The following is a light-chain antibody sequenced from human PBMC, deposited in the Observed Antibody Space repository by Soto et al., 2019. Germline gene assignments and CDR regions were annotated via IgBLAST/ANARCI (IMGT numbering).Light chain of an antibody. V-gene: IGLV2-14*01. CDR1: SSDVGGYNY. Sequence: QSALTQPASVSGSPGQSITISCTGTSSDVGGYNYVSWYQQHPGKAPKLMIYDVSNRPSGVSNRFSGSKSGNTASLTISGLQAEDEADYYCSSYTGSRVFGTGTKLTVL. J-gene: IGLJ1*01. CDR2: DVS. CDR3: SSYTGSRV.